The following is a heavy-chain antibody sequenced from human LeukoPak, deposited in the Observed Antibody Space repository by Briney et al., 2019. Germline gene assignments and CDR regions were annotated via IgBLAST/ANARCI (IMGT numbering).Heavy chain of an antibody. CDR2: ISGDGTDK. J-gene: IGHJ4*02. D-gene: IGHD2-15*01. Sequence: PGRSLRLSCAASGLTFRNYAKTWVRQAPGKGLEWVSTISGDGTDKYFADSVKGRFTISRDNSKSTVSLQMNSLRVEDMAVYYCAKGGHYSFFDYWGQGTLVTVSS. CDR3: AKGGHYSFFDY. V-gene: IGHV3-23*01. CDR1: GLTFRNYA.